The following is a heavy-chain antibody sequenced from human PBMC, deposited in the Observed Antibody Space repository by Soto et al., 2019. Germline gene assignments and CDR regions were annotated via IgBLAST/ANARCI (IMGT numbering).Heavy chain of an antibody. V-gene: IGHV1-46*02. CDR1: GYPFNTYY. CDR3: ARGGHIAVVADSFDS. J-gene: IGHJ4*01. CDR2: IHPSGGGS. Sequence: ASVKVSCKSSGYPFNTYYLHWVRQAPGQGLEWMGMIHPSGGGSTYAQKFLGRVTMTMDSSTSTVFMELTSLRSADTAVYYCARGGHIAVVADSFDSWG. D-gene: IGHD2-21*02.